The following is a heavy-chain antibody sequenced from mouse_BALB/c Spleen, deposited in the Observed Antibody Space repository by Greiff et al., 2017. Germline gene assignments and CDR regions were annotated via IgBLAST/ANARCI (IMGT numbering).Heavy chain of an antibody. J-gene: IGHJ2*01. Sequence: VQLQQSGAELVRPGTSVKMSCEAAGYTFTNYWIGWVKQRHGHGLEWIGDIYPGGGYTNYNEKFKGKATLTADTSSSTAYMQLSSLTSEDSAIYYCARGYGNYFDYWGQGTTLTVSS. CDR3: ARGYGNYFDY. CDR2: IYPGGGYT. CDR1: GYTFTNYW. D-gene: IGHD2-1*01. V-gene: IGHV1-63*02.